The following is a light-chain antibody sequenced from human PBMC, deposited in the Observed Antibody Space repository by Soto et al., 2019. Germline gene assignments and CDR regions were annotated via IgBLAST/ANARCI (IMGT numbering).Light chain of an antibody. J-gene: IGLJ2*01. V-gene: IGLV2-14*03. Sequence: QSALTQPASVSGSPGQSITISCTGTSSDVGGYSYVSWYQQHPGKAPKLMIYYVSNRLSGVSNRFSGSKSGNTASLTISGLQAEDEADYYCSSYTSSSTLVVFGGGTKLTVL. CDR2: YVS. CDR3: SSYTSSSTLVV. CDR1: SSDVGGYSY.